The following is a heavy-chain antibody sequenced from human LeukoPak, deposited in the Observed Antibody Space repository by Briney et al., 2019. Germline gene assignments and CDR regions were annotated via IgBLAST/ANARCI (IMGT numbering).Heavy chain of an antibody. V-gene: IGHV5-51*01. CDR2: IYPRDSDT. D-gene: IGHD5-12*01. CDR3: ARRQYSGYDFDF. Sequence: GEGLKISCKASGYIFTNYWIGWVRQVPRKGLEWMGIIYPRDSDTRYSPSFQGQVTVSADKSISTAYLQWNTLEASDTAMYYCARRQYSGYDFDFWGQGTLVTVSS. CDR1: GYIFTNYW. J-gene: IGHJ4*02.